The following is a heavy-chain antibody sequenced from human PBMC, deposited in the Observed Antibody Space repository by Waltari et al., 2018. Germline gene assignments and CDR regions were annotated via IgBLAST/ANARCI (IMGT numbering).Heavy chain of an antibody. V-gene: IGHV4-39*02. Sequence: QLQLQEAGPGLVKPSETLSIICTVSGGSINSSSHYWAWIRQPPGKVLEWIGSVYYTGSTHYNPSLKSRVTISLDMSKNDFSLRLSSATAADTGVYYCARGVGADFDFWGQGTRVTVSS. D-gene: IGHD3-10*01. CDR1: GGSINSSSHY. J-gene: IGHJ4*02. CDR3: ARGVGADFDF. CDR2: VYYTGST.